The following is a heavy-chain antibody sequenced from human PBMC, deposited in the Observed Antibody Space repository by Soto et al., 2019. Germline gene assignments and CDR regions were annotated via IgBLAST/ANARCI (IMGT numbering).Heavy chain of an antibody. J-gene: IGHJ6*02. D-gene: IGHD2-15*01. CDR2: IDPSGGST. CDR3: AREGYCSGGGCYALDV. V-gene: IGHV1-46*01. CDR1: GYTFTSYY. Sequence: ASVKVSCKASGYTFTSYYMHWVRQAPGQGLEWMGIIDPSGGSTSYAQKFQGRVTMTRDTSTSTVYMELSSLRSEATAVYYCAREGYCSGGGCYALDVWGQGTTVTVSS.